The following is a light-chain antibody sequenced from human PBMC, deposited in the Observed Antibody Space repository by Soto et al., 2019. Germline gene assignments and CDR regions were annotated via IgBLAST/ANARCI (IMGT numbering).Light chain of an antibody. CDR2: WAS. CDR1: QSVLYSSNNKNY. V-gene: IGKV4-1*01. Sequence: DIVMTQSPDSLAVSLGERATINCKSSQSVLYSSNNKNYLAWYQQKPGQPPKLLIYWASTRESGVPDRFSGSGSGTDFTLTISSLQADDVAVYYGQQSYSTSWTFGQGTKVEIK. CDR3: QQSYSTSWT. J-gene: IGKJ1*01.